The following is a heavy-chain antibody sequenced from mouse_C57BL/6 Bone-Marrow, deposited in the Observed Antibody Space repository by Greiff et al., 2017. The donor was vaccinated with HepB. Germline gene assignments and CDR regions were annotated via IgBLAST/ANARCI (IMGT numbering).Heavy chain of an antibody. CDR3: ARMGPLYGSSFWFAY. D-gene: IGHD1-1*01. Sequence: QVTLKVSGPGILQPSQTLSLTCSFSGFSLSTFGMGVGWIRQPSGKGLEWLAHIWWDDDKYYNPALKSRLTFSKDTSKNQVCLKIANVDTADTATYYCARMGPLYGSSFWFAYWGQGTLVTVSA. J-gene: IGHJ3*01. V-gene: IGHV8-8*01. CDR2: IWWDDDK. CDR1: GFSLSTFGMG.